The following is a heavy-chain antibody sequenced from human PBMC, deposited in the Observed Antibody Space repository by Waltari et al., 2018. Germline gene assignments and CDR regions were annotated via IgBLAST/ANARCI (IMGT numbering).Heavy chain of an antibody. CDR2: IYYSGSS. V-gene: IGHV4-39*01. D-gene: IGHD3-3*01. Sequence: QLQLQESGPGLVKPSETLSLTCTVSGGSISSSSYYWGWIRQPQGKGLEWIGSIYYSGSSYYNPSLKSRVTISVDTSKNQFSLKLSSVTAADTAVYYCARHGPITIFGVVDAFDIWGQGTMVTVSS. J-gene: IGHJ3*02. CDR1: GGSISSSSYY. CDR3: ARHGPITIFGVVDAFDI.